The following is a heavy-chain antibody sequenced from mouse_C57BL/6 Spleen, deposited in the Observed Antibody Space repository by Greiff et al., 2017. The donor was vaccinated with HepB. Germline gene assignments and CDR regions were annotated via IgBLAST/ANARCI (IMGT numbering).Heavy chain of an antibody. V-gene: IGHV1-82*01. CDR1: GYAFSSSW. CDR3: ARGAGYYFDY. Sequence: QLKQSGPELVKPGASVKISCKASGYAFSSSWMNWVKQRPGKGLEWLGRIYPGDGDTNYNGKFKGKATLTADKSSSTAYMQLSSLTSEDSAVYFWARGAGYYFDYWGQGTTLTVSS. CDR2: IYPGDGDT. J-gene: IGHJ2*01.